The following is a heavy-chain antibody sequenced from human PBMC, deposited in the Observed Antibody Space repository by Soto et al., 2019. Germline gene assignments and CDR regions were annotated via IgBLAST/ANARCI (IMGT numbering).Heavy chain of an antibody. D-gene: IGHD3-3*01. Sequence: SETLSLTCIVSGDSITSHLWTWIRQPPGKGLEWIGLMHYSGNTNFNPSLKSRVTMFLDTSKNLFSLKLSSVTAADTAVYYCARKWGRRITIFGVVGRWFDPWGQGTLVTVS. CDR2: MHYSGNT. CDR3: ARKWGRRITIFGVVGRWFDP. V-gene: IGHV4-59*11. J-gene: IGHJ5*02. CDR1: GDSITSHL.